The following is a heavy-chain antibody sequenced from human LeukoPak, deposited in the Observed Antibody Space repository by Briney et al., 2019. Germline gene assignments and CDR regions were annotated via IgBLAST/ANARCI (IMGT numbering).Heavy chain of an antibody. Sequence: PGGSLRLSCAASGFTFSSYSMNWVRQAPGKGLEWVSSISSSSSYIYYADSVKGRFTISRDNAKNSLYLQMNSLRAEDTAVYYCARVVAVAGTGVYAFDIWGQGTMVTVSS. CDR2: ISSSSSYI. D-gene: IGHD6-19*01. CDR1: GFTFSSYS. V-gene: IGHV3-21*01. CDR3: ARVVAVAGTGVYAFDI. J-gene: IGHJ3*02.